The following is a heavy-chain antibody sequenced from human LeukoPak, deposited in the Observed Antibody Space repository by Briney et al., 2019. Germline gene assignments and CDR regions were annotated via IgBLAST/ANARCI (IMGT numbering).Heavy chain of an antibody. V-gene: IGHV3-21*01. J-gene: IGHJ4*02. CDR1: GFTFSSYS. CDR2: ISGSSSYI. CDR3: ARDQDYYDSSGYYLFFDY. Sequence: GGSLRLSCAASGFTFSSYSTNWVRQAPGKGLEWVSCISGSSSYIYSADSVKGRFTISRHNAKNSLYLQMNSLRAEDTAVYYCARDQDYYDSSGYYLFFDYWGQGTLVTVSS. D-gene: IGHD3-22*01.